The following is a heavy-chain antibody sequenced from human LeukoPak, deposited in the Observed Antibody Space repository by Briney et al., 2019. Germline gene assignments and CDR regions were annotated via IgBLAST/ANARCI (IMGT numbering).Heavy chain of an antibody. CDR1: GFTFSTYA. J-gene: IGHJ4*02. Sequence: QAGGSLRLSCAASGFTFSTYAMSWVRQAPGKGLEWVSAISGSGGSTYFADSVNGRFTISRDNSKNTLYLQMNSLRAEDTAVYYCAKLHLGPDSWGQGTLVTVSS. V-gene: IGHV3-23*01. CDR2: ISGSGGST. CDR3: AKLHLGPDS.